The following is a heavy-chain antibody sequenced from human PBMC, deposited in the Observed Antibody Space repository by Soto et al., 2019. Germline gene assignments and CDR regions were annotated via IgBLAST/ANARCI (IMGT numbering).Heavy chain of an antibody. Sequence: SETLSLTCTVSGGSITNYFWSWIRQPPGKGPEWIGYISYTRTTNYNPSLKSRISMSVDTSKNQFSLKLTSVTAADTAVYYCARTITMISGVDSYYTLDVWAQGTTVT. D-gene: IGHD3-10*01. CDR1: GGSITNYF. CDR2: ISYTRTT. CDR3: ARTITMISGVDSYYTLDV. V-gene: IGHV4-59*01. J-gene: IGHJ6*02.